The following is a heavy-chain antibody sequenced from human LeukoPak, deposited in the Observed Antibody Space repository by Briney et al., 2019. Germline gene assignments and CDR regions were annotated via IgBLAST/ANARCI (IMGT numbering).Heavy chain of an antibody. Sequence: PGRSLRLSCAASGFTFSTYAMRWVRQAPGKGLEWVAVIWYDGSNKYYADSVKGRFTISRDNSKNTLYLQMNSLRAEDTAVFYCARGTFCGGGDCYFFDFWGQGTLVTVSS. CDR1: GFTFSTYA. V-gene: IGHV3-33*01. CDR2: IWYDGSNK. J-gene: IGHJ4*02. CDR3: ARGTFCGGGDCYFFDF. D-gene: IGHD2-21*02.